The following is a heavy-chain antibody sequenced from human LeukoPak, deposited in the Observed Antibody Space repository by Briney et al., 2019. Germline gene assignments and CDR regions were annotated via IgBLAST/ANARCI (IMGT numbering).Heavy chain of an antibody. D-gene: IGHD3-10*01. CDR2: IYSGGST. Sequence: GGSLRLSCVASGFTFSNYWMSWVRQAPGKGLEWVSVIYSGGSTFYADSVKGRFTISRDNSKNMLYLQMNSLRAEDTAVYYCTKCLKWFGERNNYYYYMDVWGKGTTVTISS. J-gene: IGHJ6*03. CDR3: TKCLKWFGERNNYYYYMDV. V-gene: IGHV3-23*03. CDR1: GFTFSNYW.